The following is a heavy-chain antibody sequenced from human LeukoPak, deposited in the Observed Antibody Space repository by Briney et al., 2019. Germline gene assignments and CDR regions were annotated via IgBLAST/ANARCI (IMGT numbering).Heavy chain of an antibody. D-gene: IGHD3-10*01. CDR3: ARIRVMDLYYFDY. J-gene: IGHJ4*02. CDR1: GFTFSSYW. Sequence: GGSLRLSCAASGFTFSSYWMSWVRQAPGKGLEWVASIKQDGSEKYYVDSVKGRFTISRDNAKNSLYLQMNSLRAEDTAVYYCARIRVMDLYYFDYWGQGTLVTVSS. CDR2: IKQDGSEK. V-gene: IGHV3-7*01.